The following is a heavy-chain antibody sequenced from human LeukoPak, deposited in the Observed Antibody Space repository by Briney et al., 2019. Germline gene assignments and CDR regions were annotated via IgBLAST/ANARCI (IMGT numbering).Heavy chain of an antibody. CDR3: ARDVRSASYYYYMDV. D-gene: IGHD3-10*02. Sequence: ASVKVSCKASGYTFTSYYMHWVRQAPGQGLEWMGIINPSGGSTSYAQNFQGRVTMTRDTSTSTVYMELSSLRSEDTAVYYCARDVRSASYYYYMDVWGKGTTVTVSS. V-gene: IGHV1-46*01. J-gene: IGHJ6*03. CDR1: GYTFTSYY. CDR2: INPSGGST.